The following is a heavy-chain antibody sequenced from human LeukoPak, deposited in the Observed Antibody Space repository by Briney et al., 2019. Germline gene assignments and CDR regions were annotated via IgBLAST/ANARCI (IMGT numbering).Heavy chain of an antibody. CDR2: IIPIFGIT. Sequence: ASVKVSCKASGGTFSSYAISWVRQAPGQGLEWMGRIIPIFGITNYAQKFQGGVTITADKSTSTAYMELSSLRSEDTAVYYCARDRYYDSSGYRAQYYYGMDVWGQGTTVTVSS. CDR3: ARDRYYDSSGYRAQYYYGMDV. D-gene: IGHD3-22*01. J-gene: IGHJ6*02. V-gene: IGHV1-69*17. CDR1: GGTFSSYA.